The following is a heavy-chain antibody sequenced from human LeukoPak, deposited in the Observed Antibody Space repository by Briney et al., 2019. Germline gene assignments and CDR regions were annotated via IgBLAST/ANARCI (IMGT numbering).Heavy chain of an antibody. D-gene: IGHD1-20*01. Sequence: PSETLSLTCTVSGGSISSGGYYCSCIRQPPGKGLGCIGYIYHSGGTYYNTSLKSRVTISVDRSKNQFSLKLSSVTAADTAVYYCARDLRRYNWKFGDIRDDAFDIWGQGTMVTVSS. CDR1: GGSISSGGYY. CDR2: IYHSGGT. V-gene: IGHV4-30-2*01. J-gene: IGHJ3*02. CDR3: ARDLRRYNWKFGDIRDDAFDI.